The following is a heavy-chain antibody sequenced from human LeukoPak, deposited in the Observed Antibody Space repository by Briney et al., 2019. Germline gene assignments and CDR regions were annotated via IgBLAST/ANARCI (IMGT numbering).Heavy chain of an antibody. D-gene: IGHD1-1*01. CDR2: TYYRSKWYT. J-gene: IGHJ4*02. Sequence: SQTLSLTCAISGDSVSSNSAAWNWIRQSPSRGLEWLGRTYYRSKWYTYYAISVKSRISINRDTSKNQISLQLNSVTPEDTAVYYCARSTGPIDYWGQGTLVTVSS. CDR3: ARSTGPIDY. CDR1: GDSVSSNSAA. V-gene: IGHV6-1*01.